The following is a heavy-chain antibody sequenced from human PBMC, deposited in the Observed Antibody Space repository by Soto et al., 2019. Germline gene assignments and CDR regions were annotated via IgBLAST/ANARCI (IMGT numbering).Heavy chain of an antibody. J-gene: IGHJ4*02. CDR3: AKDQGSSGYQTSIDN. CDR1: GFSLDDYA. CDR2: ISWNSGAI. Sequence: EVQVVESGGGLVQPGRSLRLSFAASGFSLDDYAMHWVRQAPGKSLEWVSGISWNSGAIGYADSVKGRVTISRDNAKSSVYLQMNSLRAEDTALYYCAKDQGSSGYQTSIDNWGQGTLVTVSS. D-gene: IGHD3-22*01. V-gene: IGHV3-9*01.